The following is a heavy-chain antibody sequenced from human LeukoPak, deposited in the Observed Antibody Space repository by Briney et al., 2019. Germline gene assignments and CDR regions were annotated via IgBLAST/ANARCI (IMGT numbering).Heavy chain of an antibody. D-gene: IGHD2-2*01. CDR2: IYWNDDK. CDR1: GFSLSTSGVG. V-gene: IGHV2-5*01. J-gene: IGHJ4*02. Sequence: ESGPTLVKPTQTLTLTCTFSGFSLSTSGVGVGWIRQPPGKALEWLGIIYWNDDKRYSPSLKSRLTITKDTSKNQVVLTITNMDPVDTDTYFCAHEGYCSTASCYYFDHWGQGTLVTASS. CDR3: AHEGYCSTASCYYFDH.